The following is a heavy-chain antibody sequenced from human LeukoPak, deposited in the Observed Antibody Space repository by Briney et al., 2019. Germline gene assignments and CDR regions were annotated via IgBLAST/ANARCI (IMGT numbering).Heavy chain of an antibody. CDR1: GYTFTSYY. J-gene: IGHJ5*02. Sequence: ASVKVSCKASGYTFTSYYMHWVRQAPGQGLEWMGWINPNSGGTNYAQKFQGRVTMTRDTSISTAYMELSRLRSDDTAVYYCASSLYDILTGYYSRGFDPWGQGTLVTVSS. CDR2: INPNSGGT. CDR3: ASSLYDILTGYYSRGFDP. V-gene: IGHV1-2*02. D-gene: IGHD3-9*01.